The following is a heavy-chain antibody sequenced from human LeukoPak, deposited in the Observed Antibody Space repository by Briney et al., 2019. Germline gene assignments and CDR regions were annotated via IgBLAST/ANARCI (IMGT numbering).Heavy chain of an antibody. CDR2: INWNGGIT. J-gene: IGHJ4*02. V-gene: IGHV3-20*01. CDR3: ARVKGEGVHLDY. CDR1: VFTFVVFM. D-gene: IGHD3-10*01. Sequence: GGSLRLSCAAPVFTFVVFMLSTVRGAPGKGLEWVSGINWNGGITGYADSVKGRFTISRENAKKSLYLQMHSVRAEGTRFYHTARVKGEGVHLDYGSQGTLVTVPS.